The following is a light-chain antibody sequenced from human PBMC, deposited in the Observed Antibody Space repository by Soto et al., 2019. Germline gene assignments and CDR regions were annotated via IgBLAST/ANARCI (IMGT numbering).Light chain of an antibody. CDR2: AAS. J-gene: IGKJ1*01. CDR3: PVSYSTQWT. CDR1: QSISSY. Sequence: QSPSSQKTSLVDRVPLPCLASQSISSYLNWYQQKPGKAPKLLIYAASSLQSGVPSRFSGSGSGTDFTLTIICLQPEDFAPYCCPVSYSTQWTFGDGTMV. V-gene: IGKV1-39*01.